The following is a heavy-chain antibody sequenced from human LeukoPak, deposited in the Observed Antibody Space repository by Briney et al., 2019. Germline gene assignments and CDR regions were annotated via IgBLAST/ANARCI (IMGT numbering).Heavy chain of an antibody. CDR1: GYTFTSYY. Sequence: GASVPVSCKASGYTFTSYYMHWVRQAPGQGLAWMGWINPNSGGTNYAQKFQGRVTMNRDTSISTAYMELSRLRSDDTAVYYCARDPPGRPYSSSSYGWGQGTLVTVSS. CDR3: ARDPPGRPYSSSSYG. CDR2: INPNSGGT. J-gene: IGHJ4*02. V-gene: IGHV1-2*02. D-gene: IGHD6-6*01.